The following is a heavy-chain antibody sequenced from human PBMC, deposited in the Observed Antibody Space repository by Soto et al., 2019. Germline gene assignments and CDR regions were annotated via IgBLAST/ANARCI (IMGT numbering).Heavy chain of an antibody. CDR2: ISAYNGNT. CDR3: ARDVYYDSSGYDPSYYYYGMAV. V-gene: IGHV1-18*01. J-gene: IGHJ6*02. CDR1: GYTFTSYG. D-gene: IGHD3-22*01. Sequence: ASVKVSCKASGYTFTSYGISWVRQAPGQGLEWMGWISAYNGNTNYAQKLQGRVTMTTDTSTSTAYMELRSLRSDDTAVYYCARDVYYDSSGYDPSYYYYGMAVWGQGTTVTVSS.